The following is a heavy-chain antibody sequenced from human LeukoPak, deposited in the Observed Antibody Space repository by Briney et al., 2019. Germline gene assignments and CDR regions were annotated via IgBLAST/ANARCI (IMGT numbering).Heavy chain of an antibody. CDR2: ISAYNGNT. CDR1: GYTFTSYG. V-gene: IGHV1-18*01. D-gene: IGHD3-10*01. Sequence: ASVKVSCKASGYTFTSYGISWVRQAPGQGLEWMGWISAYNGNTNYAQKLQGRVTMTTDTSTSTAYMELRSLRSDDTAVYYCARDGEISDGSGSYPPFDYWGQGTLVTVSS. CDR3: ARDGEISDGSGSYPPFDY. J-gene: IGHJ4*02.